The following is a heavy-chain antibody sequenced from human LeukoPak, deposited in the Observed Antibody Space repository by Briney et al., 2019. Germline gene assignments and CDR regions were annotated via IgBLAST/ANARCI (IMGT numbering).Heavy chain of an antibody. D-gene: IGHD2-21*02. J-gene: IGHJ4*02. V-gene: IGHV4-59*12. CDR3: ARGGPDCGGDCPIDY. Sequence: SETLSLTCIVSGGSINTYYWHWIRQPPGKGLEWIGYISYSGSTNYNPSLKSRVTMSVDTSKNQFSLELRSVTAADTAVYYCARGGPDCGGDCPIDYWGQGTLVTVSS. CDR2: ISYSGST. CDR1: GGSINTYY.